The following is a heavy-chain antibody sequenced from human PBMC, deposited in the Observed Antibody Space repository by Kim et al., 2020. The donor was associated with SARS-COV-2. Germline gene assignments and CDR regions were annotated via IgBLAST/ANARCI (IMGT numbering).Heavy chain of an antibody. CDR1: GFSVGSKY. Sequence: GGSLRHSCGVSGFSVGSKYMSWVRQAPGKGLEWVSALYSGGTTHYVDSVKGRFTISRDDSKNTLYLQMVSLRAEDTAVYYCARAVYPPDNYYYYYMDVWGKGTTVTVSS. J-gene: IGHJ6*03. CDR3: ARAVYPPDNYYYYYMDV. D-gene: IGHD3-10*01. V-gene: IGHV3-53*01. CDR2: LYSGGTT.